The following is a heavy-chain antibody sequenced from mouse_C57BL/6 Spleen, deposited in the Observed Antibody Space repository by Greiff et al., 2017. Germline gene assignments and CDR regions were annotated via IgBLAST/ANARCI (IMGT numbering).Heavy chain of an antibody. CDR2: IYPGNSDT. J-gene: IGHJ4*01. CDR3: TRMGYYSNYPYAMDY. D-gene: IGHD2-5*01. CDR1: GYTFTSYW. Sequence: DVKLQESGTVLARPGASVKMSCKTSGYTFTSYWMHWVKQRPGQGLEWIGAIYPGNSDTSYNQKFKGKAKLTAVTSASTAYMELSSLTNEDSAVYYCTRMGYYSNYPYAMDYWGQGTSVTVSS. V-gene: IGHV1-5*01.